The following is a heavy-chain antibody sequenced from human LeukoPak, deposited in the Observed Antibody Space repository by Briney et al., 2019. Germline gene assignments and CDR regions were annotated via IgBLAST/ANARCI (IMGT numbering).Heavy chain of an antibody. CDR2: ISGSGGST. CDR3: AIPPGGYYAPYYYYMDV. CDR1: GFTFSSYA. Sequence: GGSLRLSCAASGFTFSSYAMSWVRQAPGKGLEWVLAISGSGGSTYYADSVKGRFTISRDNSKNTLYLQMNSLRAKDTAVYYCAIPPGGYYAPYYYYMDVWGKGTTVTVSS. J-gene: IGHJ6*03. V-gene: IGHV3-23*01. D-gene: IGHD3-10*01.